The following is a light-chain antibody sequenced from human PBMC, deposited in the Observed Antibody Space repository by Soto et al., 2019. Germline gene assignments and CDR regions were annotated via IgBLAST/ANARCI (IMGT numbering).Light chain of an antibody. J-gene: IGKJ4*01. CDR1: QSVSSVF. CDR3: QHYGSSPPLA. CDR2: GAS. V-gene: IGKV3-20*01. Sequence: EFVLTQSPGTLSLSPGERATLSCRASQSVSSVFLAWYQQKPGQPPRSLIYGASTRGSGIPDRFRGSGSGTDFTRTISRLEPEDFAVYYWQHYGSSPPLAFGGGTTVDIK.